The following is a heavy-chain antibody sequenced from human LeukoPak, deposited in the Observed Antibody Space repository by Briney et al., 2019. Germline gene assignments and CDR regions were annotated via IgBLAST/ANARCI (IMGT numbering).Heavy chain of an antibody. CDR1: GFTFNSYG. Sequence: PGGSLRLSCAASGFTFNSYGMHWVRQAPGKGLEWVAFIRYDGSNKYYADSVKGRFTISRDNYKNTLYLQMNSLRAEDTAVYYCARDPYSGSYGNYYYYFMDVWGKGTTVTISS. D-gene: IGHD1-26*01. CDR2: IRYDGSNK. CDR3: ARDPYSGSYGNYYYYFMDV. V-gene: IGHV3-30*02. J-gene: IGHJ6*03.